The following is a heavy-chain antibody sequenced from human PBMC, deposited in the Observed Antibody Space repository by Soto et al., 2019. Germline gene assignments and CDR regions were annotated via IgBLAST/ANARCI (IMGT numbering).Heavy chain of an antibody. Sequence: GASVKVSCKASGGTFSSYAISWVRQAPGQGLEWMGGIIPIFGTANYAQKFQGRVTITADKSTSTAYMELSSLRSEDTAVYYCATDSQYCSSTSCPFDYWGQGTLVTVSS. CDR3: ATDSQYCSSTSCPFDY. CDR1: GGTFSSYA. CDR2: IIPIFGTA. V-gene: IGHV1-69*06. D-gene: IGHD2-2*01. J-gene: IGHJ4*02.